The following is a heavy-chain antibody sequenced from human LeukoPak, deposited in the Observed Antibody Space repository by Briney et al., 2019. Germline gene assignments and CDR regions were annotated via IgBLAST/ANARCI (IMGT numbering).Heavy chain of an antibody. J-gene: IGHJ3*02. V-gene: IGHV3-30*18. Sequence: PGGSLRLSCAASGFTFSSYGMHWVRQAPGKGLEWAALISYDGSNKYYADSVKGRFTISRDNSKNTLYLQMNSLRAGDTAVYYCAKDRRAGDDAFDIWGQGTMVTVSS. D-gene: IGHD6-19*01. CDR2: ISYDGSNK. CDR3: AKDRRAGDDAFDI. CDR1: GFTFSSYG.